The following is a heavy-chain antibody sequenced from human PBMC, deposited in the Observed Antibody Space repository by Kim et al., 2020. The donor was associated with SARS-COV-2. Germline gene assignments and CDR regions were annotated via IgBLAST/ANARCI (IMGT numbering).Heavy chain of an antibody. Sequence: SETLSLTCTVSGGAISSGGYYWSWIRQHPGKGLEGIGYIYYSGSTNYNPSLKSRVTISVDTSKNQFSLKLNSVTAADTAVYYCARRDNSGYNDWYFDLWGRCPLVTVSS. V-gene: IGHV4-31*03. D-gene: IGHD3-22*01. CDR1: GGAISSGGYY. J-gene: IGHJ2*01. CDR3: ARRDNSGYNDWYFDL. CDR2: IYYSGST.